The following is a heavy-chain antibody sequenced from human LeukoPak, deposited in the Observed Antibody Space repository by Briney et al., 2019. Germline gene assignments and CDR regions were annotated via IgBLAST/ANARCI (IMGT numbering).Heavy chain of an antibody. J-gene: IGHJ4*02. Sequence: GGSLRLSCAASGFTFSSYSMNWVRQAPGKGLEWVAVISYDGSNKYYADSVKGRFTISRDNSKNTLYLQMNSLRAEDTAVYYCARVVAALDYWGQGTLVTVSS. CDR3: ARVVAALDY. V-gene: IGHV3-30*03. CDR2: ISYDGSNK. CDR1: GFTFSSYS. D-gene: IGHD2-15*01.